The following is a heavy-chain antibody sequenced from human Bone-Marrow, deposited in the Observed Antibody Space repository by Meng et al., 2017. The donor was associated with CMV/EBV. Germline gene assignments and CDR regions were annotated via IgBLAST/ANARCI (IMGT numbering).Heavy chain of an antibody. Sequence: ASVKVSCKASGYTFTSYGISWVRQAPGQGLEWMGWISAYNGNTNYAQKLQGRVTMTTDTSTSTAYMELRSLRSDDTAVYYCARIAGVRGVINFAWFDPWGQGTLVTVPQ. D-gene: IGHD3-10*01. CDR1: GYTFTSYG. J-gene: IGHJ5*02. CDR3: ARIAGVRGVINFAWFDP. V-gene: IGHV1-18*01. CDR2: ISAYNGNT.